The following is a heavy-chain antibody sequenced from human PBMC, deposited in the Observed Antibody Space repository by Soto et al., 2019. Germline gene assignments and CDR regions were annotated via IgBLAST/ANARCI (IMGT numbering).Heavy chain of an antibody. CDR1: GFAVNNDY. CDR2: ISKDGST. V-gene: IGHV3-66*01. CDR3: TRDSSYYGSGRGVLDY. D-gene: IGHD3-10*01. Sequence: VHLVESGGDSVQPGGSLRLSCAISGFAVNNDYVSWVCQAPGKGLEWVSVISKDGSTVYADSVQGRFFVSRDATRNMVFLQMNSLRVEDTAVYHCTRDSSYYGSGRGVLDYWGQGTLVTVSS. J-gene: IGHJ4*02.